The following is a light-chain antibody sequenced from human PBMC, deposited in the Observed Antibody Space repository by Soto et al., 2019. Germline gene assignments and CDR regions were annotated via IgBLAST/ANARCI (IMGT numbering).Light chain of an antibody. V-gene: IGKV3-20*01. CDR3: QQYGNSPIFT. J-gene: IGKJ3*01. CDR2: GTS. Sequence: PGDSATLSCMASRSVDIDYLAWYQQRPGQAPRLLIFGTSSRAPGIPDRFRGSGSGTDFTLTISRLEPEDFAVYYCQQYGNSPIFTFGPGTKVDIK. CDR1: RSVDIDY.